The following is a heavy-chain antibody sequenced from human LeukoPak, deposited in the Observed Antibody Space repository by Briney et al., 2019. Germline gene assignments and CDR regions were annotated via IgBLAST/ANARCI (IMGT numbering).Heavy chain of an antibody. V-gene: IGHV3-21*01. J-gene: IGHJ2*01. Sequence: GESLRLSCAASGFTFSNYGMNWVRQAPGKGLEWVSTISSSSSYIYYADSVKGRFTISRENAKNSLYLQMNRLRAEDTAVYYCARDAFDLWGRGTLVTVPS. CDR2: ISSSSSYI. CDR1: GFTFSNYG. CDR3: ARDAFDL.